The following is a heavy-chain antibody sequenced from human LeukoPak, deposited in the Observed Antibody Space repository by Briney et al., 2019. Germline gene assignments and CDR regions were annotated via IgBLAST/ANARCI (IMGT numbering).Heavy chain of an antibody. V-gene: IGHV1-69*05. CDR1: GGTFSSYA. J-gene: IGHJ6*03. D-gene: IGHD6-6*01. CDR2: IIPIFGTA. CDR3: ARALRTAARPEYYYYMDV. Sequence: SSVNVSCKVSGGTFSSYAISWVRQALGQGLEWMGGIIPIFGTANYAQKFQGRVTITTDESTSTAYMELSSLRFDAAIDYYCARALRTAARPEYYYYMDVWGKGTTVAVSS.